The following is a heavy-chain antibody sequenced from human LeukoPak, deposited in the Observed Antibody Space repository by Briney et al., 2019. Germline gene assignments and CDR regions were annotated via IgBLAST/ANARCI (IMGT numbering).Heavy chain of an antibody. J-gene: IGHJ6*03. CDR3: ARSDIAVVPAGPYYYYYMDV. CDR1: GGTFSSYA. V-gene: IGHV1-69*05. D-gene: IGHD2-2*01. Sequence: GASVKVSCKASGGTFSSYAISWVRQAPGQGLEWMGGIIPIFGTANYAQKFQGRVTITTDESTSTAYMELSSLRSEDTAVYYCARSDIAVVPAGPYYYYYMDVWGKGTTVTVSS. CDR2: IIPIFGTA.